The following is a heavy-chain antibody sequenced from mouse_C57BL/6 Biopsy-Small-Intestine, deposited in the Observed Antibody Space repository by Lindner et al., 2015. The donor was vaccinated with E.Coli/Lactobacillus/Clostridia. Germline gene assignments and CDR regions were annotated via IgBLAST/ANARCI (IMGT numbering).Heavy chain of an antibody. CDR1: GFTFNIYV. D-gene: IGHD2-4*01. CDR3: VRDRDYFAY. V-gene: IGHV10-3*01. CDR2: IRSKSSNYAT. Sequence: VQLQESGGGLVQPKGSLKLSCAASGFTFNIYVVHWVRQAPGKGLEWVARIRSKSSNYATYYADSVKDRFTISRDDSQSMLYLQMNNLKTEDTAMYYCVRDRDYFAYWGQGTLVTVSA. J-gene: IGHJ3*01.